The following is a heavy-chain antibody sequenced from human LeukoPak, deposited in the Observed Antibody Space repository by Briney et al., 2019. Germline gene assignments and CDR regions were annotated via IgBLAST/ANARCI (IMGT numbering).Heavy chain of an antibody. CDR3: ARVPSGWVDY. J-gene: IGHJ4*02. CDR2: ISSSSSYI. V-gene: IGHV3-21*01. CDR1: GFTFSSYS. D-gene: IGHD6-19*01. Sequence: AGGSLRLSCAASGFTFSSYSMNWVRQAPGKGLEWVSSISSSSSYIYYADSVKGRFTISRDNAKNSLYLQMNSLRAEDTAVYYCARVPSGWVDYWGQGTLVTVSS.